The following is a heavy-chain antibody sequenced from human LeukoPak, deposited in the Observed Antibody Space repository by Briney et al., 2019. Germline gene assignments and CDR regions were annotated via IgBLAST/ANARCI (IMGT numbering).Heavy chain of an antibody. CDR2: INTYNGNT. D-gene: IGHD6-19*01. CDR3: ARRAVAGVSDY. J-gene: IGHJ4*02. V-gene: IGHV1-18*01. Sequence: GASVKVSCKASAYTFTSYGINWVRQAPGQGLEWMGWINTYNGNTNYAQKLQGRVTMTTDTSTSTAYMELRSLRSDDTAVYYCARRAVAGVSDYWGQGTLVTVSS. CDR1: AYTFTSYG.